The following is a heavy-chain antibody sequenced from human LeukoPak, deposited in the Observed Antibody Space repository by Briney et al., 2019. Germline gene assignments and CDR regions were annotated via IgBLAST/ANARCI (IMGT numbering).Heavy chain of an antibody. CDR1: GYTFTSYG. D-gene: IGHD3-22*01. CDR2: ISAGNGYT. Sequence: GASVKVSCKASGYTFTSYGISWVRQAPGQGLEWMGWISAGNGYTRYSQKFQDRVTMTRDTSTSTVYMELSSLRSEDTAVYYCARTRGYTFDYWGQGTLVTVSS. V-gene: IGHV1-18*01. J-gene: IGHJ4*02. CDR3: ARTRGYTFDY.